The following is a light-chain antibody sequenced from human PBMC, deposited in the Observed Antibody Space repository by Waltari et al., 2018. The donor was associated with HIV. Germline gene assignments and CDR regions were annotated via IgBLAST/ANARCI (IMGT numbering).Light chain of an antibody. CDR3: SLYMGGGIWV. CDR1: SGSVSASYC. J-gene: IGLJ3*02. Sequence: QTVVTQEPSFSVSPGGTVTLTCGLSSGSVSASYCPSWYQQTPGQAPRTFIYSTNTRSSGVPDRFSGSILGNKAALSITGAQADDESVYYCSLYMGGGIWVFGGGTKLTVL. CDR2: STN. V-gene: IGLV8-61*01.